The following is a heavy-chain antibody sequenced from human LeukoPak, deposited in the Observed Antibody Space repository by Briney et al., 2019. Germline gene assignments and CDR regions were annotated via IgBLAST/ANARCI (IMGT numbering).Heavy chain of an antibody. D-gene: IGHD6-19*01. Sequence: GGSLRLSCAASGFTFPSYGMSWVRQVPGKGLEWVSGINWNGGSTGYADSVKGRFTISRDNAKNSLYLQMNSLRAEDTALYYCARDSDEQWLVLDYWGQGTLVTVSS. J-gene: IGHJ4*02. CDR2: INWNGGST. CDR3: ARDSDEQWLVLDY. V-gene: IGHV3-20*04. CDR1: GFTFPSYG.